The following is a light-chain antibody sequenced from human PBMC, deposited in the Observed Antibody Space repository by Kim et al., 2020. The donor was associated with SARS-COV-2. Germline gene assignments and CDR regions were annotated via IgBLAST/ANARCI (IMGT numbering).Light chain of an antibody. J-gene: IGKJ2*01. Sequence: STLSASVGDRVIITCRASQSNSMWLAWYQQKPETAPKLLISKASSLQSGVPSRFSGSGSGTQFTLTISSLQPDDFGTYYCQQYDNYFGQGTKLEI. V-gene: IGKV1-5*03. CDR2: KAS. CDR1: QSNSMW. CDR3: QQYDNY.